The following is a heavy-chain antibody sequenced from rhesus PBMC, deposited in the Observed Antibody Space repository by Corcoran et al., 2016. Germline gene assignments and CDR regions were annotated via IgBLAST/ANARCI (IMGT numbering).Heavy chain of an antibody. CDR1: GYTFTSYY. D-gene: IGHD1-44*01. Sequence: QVQLVQSGGEIKQPGASVKLSCKASGYTFTSYYMYWVRQAPGQGLEREGLVYPSDCNQGVAQDNQGRVTISDDKYTSAGYMVLSSLRSEDTAVYYGTGGNYGKVRFDVWGPVVLVTVSS. J-gene: IGHJ5-1*01. CDR2: VYPSDCNQ. V-gene: IGHV1-180*01. CDR3: TGGNYGKVRFDV.